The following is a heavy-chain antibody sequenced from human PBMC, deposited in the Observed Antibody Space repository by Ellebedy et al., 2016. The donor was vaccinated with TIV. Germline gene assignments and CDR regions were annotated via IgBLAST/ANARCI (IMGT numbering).Heavy chain of an antibody. CDR3: ARATSGFDF. CDR1: GFTVSSYW. D-gene: IGHD5-24*01. CDR2: IKQDGSEE. Sequence: PGGSLRLSCTDSGFTVSSYWMQWVRQAPGKGLEWVANIKQDGSEEYYLDSVKGRFTISRDNSKNTLYLQMNSLRAEDTAVYYCARATSGFDFWGQGALATVSS. V-gene: IGHV3-7*03. J-gene: IGHJ4*02.